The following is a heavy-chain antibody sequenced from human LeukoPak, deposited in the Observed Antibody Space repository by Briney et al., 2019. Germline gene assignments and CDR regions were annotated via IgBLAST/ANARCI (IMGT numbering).Heavy chain of an antibody. CDR2: TYYRSKWYN. V-gene: IGHV6-1*01. Sequence: SQTLSLTCAISGDSVSSNSAAWNWIRQSPSRGLEWLGRTYYRSKWYNDYAVPVKSRITINPDTSKNQFSLQLNSVTPEDTAVYYCAREPALTYYYGSGSYYNGYYFDYWGQGTLVTVSS. CDR3: AREPALTYYYGSGSYYNGYYFDY. D-gene: IGHD3-10*01. CDR1: GDSVSSNSAA. J-gene: IGHJ4*02.